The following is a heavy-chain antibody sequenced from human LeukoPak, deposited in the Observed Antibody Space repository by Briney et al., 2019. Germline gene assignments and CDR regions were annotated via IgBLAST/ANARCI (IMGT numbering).Heavy chain of an antibody. D-gene: IGHD3-22*01. V-gene: IGHV3-33*01. CDR1: GFTFSSYG. CDR2: IWYDGSNK. Sequence: GGSLKLSCAASGFTFSSYGMHWLRQAPGKGLEWLAVIWYDGSNKYYADSVKGRFTISRDNSKNTLYLQMNSLRAEDTAVYYCARGGYYDSSKINGFDPWGQGTLVTVSS. J-gene: IGHJ5*02. CDR3: ARGGYYDSSKINGFDP.